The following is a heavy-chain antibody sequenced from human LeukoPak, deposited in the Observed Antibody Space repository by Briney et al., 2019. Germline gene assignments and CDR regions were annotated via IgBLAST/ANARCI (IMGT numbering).Heavy chain of an antibody. CDR1: GGTFSSYA. V-gene: IGHV1-69*01. CDR3: ARRKVDAVAGTGLDY. D-gene: IGHD6-19*01. CDR2: IIPIFGTA. J-gene: IGHJ4*02. Sequence: GSSVKVSCKASGGTFSSYAISWVRQAPGQGLEWMGGIIPIFGTANYAQKFQGRVTITADESTSTAYMELSSLRSEDTAVYYCARRKVDAVAGTGLDYWGQGTLVTVSS.